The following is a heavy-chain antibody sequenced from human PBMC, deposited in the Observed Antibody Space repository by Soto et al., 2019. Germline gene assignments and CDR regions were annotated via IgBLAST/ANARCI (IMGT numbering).Heavy chain of an antibody. CDR1: GGSFSGYY. CDR2: INHSGST. V-gene: IGHV4-34*01. J-gene: IGHJ6*02. CDR3: ARGRDSSSSGGRYYYGMDV. D-gene: IGHD6-6*01. Sequence: SETLSLTCAVYGGSFSGYYWSWIRQPPGKGLEWIGEINHSGSTNYNPSLKSRVTISVDTSKNQFSLKLSSVTAADTAVYFFARGRDSSSSGGRYYYGMDVWAQGTTVTVSS.